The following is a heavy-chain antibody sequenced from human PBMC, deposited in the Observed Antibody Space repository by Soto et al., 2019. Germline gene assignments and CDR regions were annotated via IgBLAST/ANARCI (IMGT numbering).Heavy chain of an antibody. Sequence: EVQLVESGGCLVQPGGSLRLSCAASGFTFSSYAMHWVRQAPGKGLEYVSAISSNGGSTYYANSVKGRFTISRDNSKNTLYLQMGSLRAEDMAVYYCARGPGYYFDYWGQGTLVTVS. CDR3: ARGPGYYFDY. CDR1: GFTFSSYA. CDR2: ISSNGGST. V-gene: IGHV3-64*01. J-gene: IGHJ4*02.